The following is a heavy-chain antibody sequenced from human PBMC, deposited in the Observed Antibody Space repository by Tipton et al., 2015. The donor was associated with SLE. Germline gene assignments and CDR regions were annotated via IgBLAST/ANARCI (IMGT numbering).Heavy chain of an antibody. J-gene: IGHJ3*02. Sequence: RSLRLSCTASGFTFDEYTMSWVRQAPGKGLEWVGFIRIEAYGGTTEYAASVKGRFIISRDDSKSIAYLQMNSLKTEDTAVYYCCRWLYDALDIWGQGTMVTVSS. CDR2: IRIEAYGGTT. D-gene: IGHD2-15*01. CDR3: CRWLYDALDI. V-gene: IGHV3-49*04. CDR1: GFTFDEYT.